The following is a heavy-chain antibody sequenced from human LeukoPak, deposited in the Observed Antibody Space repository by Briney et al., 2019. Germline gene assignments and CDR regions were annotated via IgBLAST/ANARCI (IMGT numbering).Heavy chain of an antibody. V-gene: IGHV4-39*01. J-gene: IGHJ4*02. CDR2: IYYSGST. CDR1: GGSISSSSYY. Sequence: PSETLSLTCTVSGGSISSSSYYWGWIRQPPGKGLEWIGTIYYSGSTYYNPSLKSRVTISEDTSKNQFSLKPSSVTAADTAVYYCARPAYGSGSYSGFDYWGQGTLVTVSS. D-gene: IGHD3-10*01. CDR3: ARPAYGSGSYSGFDY.